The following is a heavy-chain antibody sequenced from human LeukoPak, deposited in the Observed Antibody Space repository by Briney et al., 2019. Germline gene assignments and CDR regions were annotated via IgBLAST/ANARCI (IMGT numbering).Heavy chain of an antibody. Sequence: SETLSLTCTVSGGSISSYYWSWLRQPPGKGLEWIGFIYHSGSTNYNPSLKSRVTISVDTSKNQFPLKLSSVTAADTAVYYCASPGIVAAGTDRGFDYWGQGTLVTVSS. CDR2: IYHSGST. CDR1: GGSISSYY. D-gene: IGHD6-13*01. J-gene: IGHJ4*02. CDR3: ASPGIVAAGTDRGFDY. V-gene: IGHV4-59*01.